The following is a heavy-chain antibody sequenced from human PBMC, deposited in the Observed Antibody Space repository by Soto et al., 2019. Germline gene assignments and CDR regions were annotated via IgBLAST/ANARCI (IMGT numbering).Heavy chain of an antibody. CDR2: INAGNGNT. CDR1: GYTFTSYA. V-gene: IGHV1-3*01. CDR3: ARVRGGSGSGGYDWFDP. D-gene: IGHD3-10*01. J-gene: IGHJ5*02. Sequence: QVQLVQSGAEVKKPGASVKVSCKASGYTFTSYAMHWVRQAPGQRLEWMGWINAGNGNTKYSQKFQGRVTITRDTSASTAYMELSRLRSEDTAVYSCARVRGGSGSGGYDWFDPWGQGTLVTVSS.